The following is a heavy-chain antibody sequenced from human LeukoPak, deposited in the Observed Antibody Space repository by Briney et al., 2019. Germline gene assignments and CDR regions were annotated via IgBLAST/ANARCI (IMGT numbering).Heavy chain of an antibody. CDR2: IYYSGST. Sequence: SETLSLTCTVSGGSISSYYLSWIRQPPGKGLEWIGYIYYSGSTNYNASLKSRVTISVDTSKNQFSLNLSSVTAADTAVYYCATLHFWSGYSYFDYWGRGALVTVSS. J-gene: IGHJ4*02. D-gene: IGHD3-3*02. CDR1: GGSISSYY. CDR3: ATLHFWSGYSYFDY. V-gene: IGHV4-59*01.